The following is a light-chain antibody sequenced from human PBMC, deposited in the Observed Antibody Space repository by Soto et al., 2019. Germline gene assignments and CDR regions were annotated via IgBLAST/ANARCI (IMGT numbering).Light chain of an antibody. J-gene: IGLJ1*01. V-gene: IGLV2-14*02. CDR3: SSYTASSTLL. CDR1: SSDVGSNNV. Sequence: QSVLTQPASVSGSPGQSITISCTATSSDVGSNNVVSWYQQHPGKAPKLLISEVSNRPSGVSNRFSGSKSGNTASLTISGLQADDEADYYCSSYTASSTLLFGTGTKLTVL. CDR2: EVS.